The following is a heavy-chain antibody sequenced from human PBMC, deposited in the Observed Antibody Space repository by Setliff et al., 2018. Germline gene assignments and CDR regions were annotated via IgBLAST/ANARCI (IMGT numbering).Heavy chain of an antibody. Sequence: KPSETLSLTCTVSGGSISPYFWSWIRQPPGKGLEWIGYIYHNGNTNFNPSLKTRVTMSVDTSKNQFALNLRSVTAADTAVYYCVRDRTAYSYGLDVWGQGTKVTVSS. D-gene: IGHD5-18*01. CDR3: VRDRTAYSYGLDV. V-gene: IGHV4-59*01. J-gene: IGHJ6*02. CDR2: IYHNGNT. CDR1: GGSISPYF.